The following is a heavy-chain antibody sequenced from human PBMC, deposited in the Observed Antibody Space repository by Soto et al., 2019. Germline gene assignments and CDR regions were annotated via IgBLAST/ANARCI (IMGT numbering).Heavy chain of an antibody. J-gene: IGHJ6*02. CDR2: INPNSGGT. CDR1: GGTFSSYA. D-gene: IGHD4-17*01. Sequence: ASVKVSCKASGGTFSSYAISWVRQAPGQGLEWMGWINPNSGGTNYAQKFQGWVTMTRDTSISTAYMELSRLRSDDTAVYYCAREGDYGDYASDGMDVWGQGTTVTVSS. CDR3: AREGDYGDYASDGMDV. V-gene: IGHV1-2*04.